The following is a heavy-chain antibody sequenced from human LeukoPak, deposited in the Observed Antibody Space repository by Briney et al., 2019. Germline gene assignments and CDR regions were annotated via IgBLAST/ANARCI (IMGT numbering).Heavy chain of an antibody. Sequence: SETLSLTCTVSGGSISSYYWSWIRQPAGKGLEWIGRIYTSGSTNYSPSLKSRVTMSVDTSKNQFSLKLSSVTAADTAVYYCARGGYYYDSSGYYWSDYYYGMDVWGQGTTVTVSS. CDR2: IYTSGST. J-gene: IGHJ6*02. V-gene: IGHV4-4*07. CDR1: GGSISSYY. CDR3: ARGGYYYDSSGYYWSDYYYGMDV. D-gene: IGHD3-22*01.